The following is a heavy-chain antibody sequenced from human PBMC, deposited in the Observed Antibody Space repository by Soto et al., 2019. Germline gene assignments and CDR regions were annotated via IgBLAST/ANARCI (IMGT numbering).Heavy chain of an antibody. J-gene: IGHJ6*02. Sequence: QVQLVQSGAEVKKPGSSVKVSCKASGGTFSTDSISWVRQAPGQGLEWMGGIIPMFGTANNAQKFQGRVTITADESTSTAYMELSSLGSEGTAVYFCAREIDGYYGMGVWGQGTTVTVAS. CDR1: GGTFSTDS. V-gene: IGHV1-69*12. CDR2: IIPMFGTA. CDR3: AREIDGYYGMGV.